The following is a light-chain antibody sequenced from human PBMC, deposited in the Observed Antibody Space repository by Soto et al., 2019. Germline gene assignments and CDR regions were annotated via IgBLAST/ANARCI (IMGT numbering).Light chain of an antibody. Sequence: EIVLTQSPGTLSLSPGERATLSCRASQSVSSSYLAWYQQKPGQAPRLLIYGASSRATGIPDRFSGSGSGTQCTLTISRLEPEDFALYYCQQFGSSPRTFGQGTKLEIK. CDR3: QQFGSSPRT. J-gene: IGKJ2*02. CDR2: GAS. V-gene: IGKV3-20*01. CDR1: QSVSSSY.